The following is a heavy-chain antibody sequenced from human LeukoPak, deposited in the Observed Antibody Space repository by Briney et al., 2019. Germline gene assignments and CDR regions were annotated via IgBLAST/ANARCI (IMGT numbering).Heavy chain of an antibody. CDR2: INTNTGNP. CDR1: GYTFSSYT. Sequence: GASVKVSCKASGYTFSSYTMNWVRQAPGQGLEWMGWINTNTGNPTYAQGFTGRFVFSLDTSVSTAYLQISSLKAEDTAMYYCARGERGSGSYEVGYWGQGSLVSVSS. V-gene: IGHV7-4-1*02. D-gene: IGHD1-26*01. J-gene: IGHJ4*02. CDR3: ARGERGSGSYEVGY.